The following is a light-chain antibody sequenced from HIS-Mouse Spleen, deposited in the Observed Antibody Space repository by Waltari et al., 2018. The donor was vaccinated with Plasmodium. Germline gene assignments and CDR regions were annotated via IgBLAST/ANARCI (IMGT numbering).Light chain of an antibody. V-gene: IGLV3-1*01. Sequence: SYELTQPPSVSVSPGQTASTPCPGDKLGDKYACWYQQKPGQSPVLVIYQDSKRPSGIPERFSGSNSGNTATLTISGTQAMDEADYYCQAWDSSTAVFGGGTKLTVL. CDR1: KLGDKY. J-gene: IGLJ3*02. CDR2: QDS. CDR3: QAWDSSTAV.